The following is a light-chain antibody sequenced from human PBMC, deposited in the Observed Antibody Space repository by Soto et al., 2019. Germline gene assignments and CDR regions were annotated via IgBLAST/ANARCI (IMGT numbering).Light chain of an antibody. J-gene: IGKJ1*01. Sequence: EIVMTQSPATLSVSPGERATLSCRASQRVSNNLAWYQQKPGQAPRLLIYGASTRGTGIPARFSGSGCGTEFTHTISSLQSEDFAVYYCQQYNNWPPVWTFGQGTKVEIK. CDR3: QQYNNWPPVWT. V-gene: IGKV3-15*01. CDR2: GAS. CDR1: QRVSNN.